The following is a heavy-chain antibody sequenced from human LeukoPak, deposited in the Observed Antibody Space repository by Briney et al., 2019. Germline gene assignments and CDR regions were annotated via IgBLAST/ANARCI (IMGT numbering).Heavy chain of an antibody. J-gene: IGHJ6*02. V-gene: IGHV3-33*01. CDR1: GFTFSSYG. CDR2: IWYDGNNK. CDR3: ARDRSSRGYGMDV. Sequence: PGRSLRLSCAASGFTFSSYGMHWVRQAPGKGLEWVALIWYDGNNKYYADSVKGRFTISRDSSKNTLYLQMNSLRAEDTAVYYCARDRSSRGYGMDVWGQGTTVTVSS. D-gene: IGHD2-2*01.